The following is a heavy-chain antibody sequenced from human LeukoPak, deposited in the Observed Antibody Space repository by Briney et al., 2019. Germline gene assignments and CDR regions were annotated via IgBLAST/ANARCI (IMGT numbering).Heavy chain of an antibody. CDR1: GFTFSSYS. Sequence: GGSLRLSCAVSGFTFSSYSMNWVRQAPGKGLEWVSSISSSSSYIYYADSVKGRFTISRDNAKNSLYLQMNSLRAEDTAVYYCARDIAAADLNAFDIWGQGTMVTVSS. V-gene: IGHV3-21*01. CDR3: ARDIAAADLNAFDI. CDR2: ISSSSSYI. D-gene: IGHD6-13*01. J-gene: IGHJ3*02.